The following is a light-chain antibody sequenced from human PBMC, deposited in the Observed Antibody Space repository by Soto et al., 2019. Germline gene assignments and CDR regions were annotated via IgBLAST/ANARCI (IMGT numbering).Light chain of an antibody. CDR3: QSYDSSNHGV. V-gene: IGLV6-57*04. J-gene: IGLJ2*01. CDR2: EDN. Sequence: NFMLTQPHSVSESPGKTVTISCTRSSGSIASNYVQWYQQRPGSAPTTVTYEDNQRPSGVPDRFSGSIDSSSNSASLTISGLKTEDEADYYCQSYDSSNHGVFGGGTKVTVL. CDR1: SGSIASNY.